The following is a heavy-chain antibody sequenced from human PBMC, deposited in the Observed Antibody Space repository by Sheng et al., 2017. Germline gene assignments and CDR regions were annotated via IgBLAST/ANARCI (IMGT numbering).Heavy chain of an antibody. CDR3: SKEGNNYDQTWFDP. V-gene: IGHV1-69*08. CDR2: IIPVLGLP. D-gene: IGHD5-18*01. J-gene: IGHJ5*02. CDR1: GFTFTSST. Sequence: QVQLVQSGAEVREPGSSVKVSCKTSGFTFTSSTISWVRQAPGQGLEWMGRIIPVLGLPNYAQKFQDRVTITADKFTGTAYLELSSLISDDTAVYYCSKEGNNYDQTWFDPWGQGTRGHRLL.